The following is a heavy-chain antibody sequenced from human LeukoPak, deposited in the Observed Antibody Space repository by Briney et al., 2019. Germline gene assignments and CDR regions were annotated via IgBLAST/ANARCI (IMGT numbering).Heavy chain of an antibody. J-gene: IGHJ4*02. CDR2: ISSSGSTI. Sequence: PGGSLRLSCAASGFTFSRFTMNWVRQAPGKGLEWVSYISSSGSTIYYADSVEGRFTISRDNAKNSLYLQMNSLRAEDTAVYYCARSSIAAAGTWDYWGQGTLVTVSS. CDR3: ARSSIAAAGTWDY. CDR1: GFTFSRFT. D-gene: IGHD6-13*01. V-gene: IGHV3-48*04.